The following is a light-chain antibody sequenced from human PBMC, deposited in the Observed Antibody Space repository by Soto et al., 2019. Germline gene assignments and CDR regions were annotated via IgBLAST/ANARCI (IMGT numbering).Light chain of an antibody. CDR1: QSVSSSY. Sequence: EIVLTQSPGTLSLSPGERATLSCRASQSVSSSYLAWYHQKPGQAPRLLIYCASSKATGIPDRFSGSGSGTDFTLNISRLEPEDFAVYYCHQYGSSSGTFGQGTKLEIK. CDR2: CAS. J-gene: IGKJ2*01. CDR3: HQYGSSSGT. V-gene: IGKV3-20*01.